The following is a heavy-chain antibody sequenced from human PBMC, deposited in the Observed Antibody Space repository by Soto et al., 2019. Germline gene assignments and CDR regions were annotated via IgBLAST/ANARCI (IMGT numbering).Heavy chain of an antibody. CDR2: ISSSSSYI. Sequence: GGSLSLSCAASGFTFSSYSMNWVRQAPGKGLEWVSSISSSSSYIYYADSVKGRFTISRDNAKNSLYLQMNSLRAEDTAVYYCAGSNRDPLFDYWGQGTLVTVSS. V-gene: IGHV3-21*01. CDR3: AGSNRDPLFDY. J-gene: IGHJ4*02. CDR1: GFTFSSYS.